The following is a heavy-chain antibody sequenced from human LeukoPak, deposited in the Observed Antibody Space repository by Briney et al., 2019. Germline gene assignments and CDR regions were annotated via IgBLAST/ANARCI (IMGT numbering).Heavy chain of an antibody. CDR3: ARVSNYYGSGNYQKQFDY. V-gene: IGHV3-21*01. CDR1: GFTFSSYE. Sequence: GGSLRLSCAASGFTFSSYEMNWVRQAPGNGLEWVSCISSSTSYIYYADSVKGRFTISRDSAKNSLYLQMNSLRAEDTAVYYCARVSNYYGSGNYQKQFDYWGQGTLVTVSS. D-gene: IGHD3-10*01. J-gene: IGHJ4*02. CDR2: ISSSTSYI.